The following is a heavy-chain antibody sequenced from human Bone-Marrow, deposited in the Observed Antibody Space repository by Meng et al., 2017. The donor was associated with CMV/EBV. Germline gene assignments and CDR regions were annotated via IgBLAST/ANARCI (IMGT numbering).Heavy chain of an antibody. CDR1: GAPFSGY. CDR3: APGFRSWSGSYSS. Sequence: QVHLPQGGAGLLKPSENLSLTCGVYGAPFSGYWSWVRQPPGKGLEWIGEITHSGSTNYNVSLKSRVTISIDTSKNQFSLKLSSVTATDTAVYYCAPGFRSWSGSYSSWGQGTLVTVSS. V-gene: IGHV4-34*01. CDR2: ITHSGST. J-gene: IGHJ4*02. D-gene: IGHD1-26*01.